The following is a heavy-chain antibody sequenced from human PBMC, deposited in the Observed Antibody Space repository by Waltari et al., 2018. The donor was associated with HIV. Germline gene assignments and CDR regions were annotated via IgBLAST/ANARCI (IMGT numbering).Heavy chain of an antibody. CDR2: ISYDGSNK. Sequence: QVQLVESGGGVVQPGRSLRLSCAASGFTFSSYGMHWVRQAPGKGLEWVAVISYDGSNKYYADSVKGRFTISRDNSKNTLYLQMNSLRAEDTAVYYCANADLLLPPDYWGQGTLVTVSS. D-gene: IGHD2-21*01. CDR3: ANADLLLPPDY. V-gene: IGHV3-30*18. J-gene: IGHJ4*02. CDR1: GFTFSSYG.